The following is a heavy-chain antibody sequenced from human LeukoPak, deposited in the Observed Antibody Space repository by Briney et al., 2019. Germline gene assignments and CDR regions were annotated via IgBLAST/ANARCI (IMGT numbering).Heavy chain of an antibody. J-gene: IGHJ4*02. CDR3: ARHVDSGTYYFQY. V-gene: IGHV5-51*01. CDR2: IYPGDSDT. D-gene: IGHD1-26*01. CDR1: GYSFTSYW. Sequence: GESLKISCKGSGYSFTSYWIGWVRQMPGKGLEWMGIIYPGDSDTIYSPSLQGQVTISADKSISTAYLQWSSLRASDTAMYYCARHVDSGTYYFQYWGQGTLVPVSP.